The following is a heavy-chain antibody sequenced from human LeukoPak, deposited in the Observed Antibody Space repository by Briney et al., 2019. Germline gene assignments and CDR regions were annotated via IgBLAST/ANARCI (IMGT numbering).Heavy chain of an antibody. Sequence: PGRSLRLSCAASGFTFSSYAMQWVRQAPGKGLEWVAVISYDGSNKYYADSVKGRFTISRDNSKNTLYLQMNSLRAEDTAVYYCAGCIAVAGYYFDYWGQGTLVTVSS. CDR2: ISYDGSNK. CDR3: AGCIAVAGYYFDY. J-gene: IGHJ4*02. D-gene: IGHD6-19*01. CDR1: GFTFSSYA. V-gene: IGHV3-30-3*01.